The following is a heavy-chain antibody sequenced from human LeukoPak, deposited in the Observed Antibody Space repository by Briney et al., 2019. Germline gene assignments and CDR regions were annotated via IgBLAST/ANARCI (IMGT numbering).Heavy chain of an antibody. CDR2: ISGSSGII. J-gene: IGHJ4*02. CDR3: ASAAVAGQFDY. CDR1: GFTFNTYT. D-gene: IGHD6-19*01. Sequence: GSLRLSCAASGFTFNTYTMNWVRQAPGKGLEWVSYISGSSGIIDYADSVRGRFTISRDNAKNSLYLQMNSLRAEDTAVYYCASAAVAGQFDYWGQGTLVTVSS. V-gene: IGHV3-48*01.